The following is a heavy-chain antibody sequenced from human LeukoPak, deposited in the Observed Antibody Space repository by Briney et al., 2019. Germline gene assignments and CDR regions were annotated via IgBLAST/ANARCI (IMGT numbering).Heavy chain of an antibody. CDR2: IIPIFGTA. CDR3: ARSRGSGSFYFDY. V-gene: IGHV1-69*05. Sequence: GASVKVSCTASGGTFSSYAISWVRQAPGQGLEWMGGIIPIFGTANYAQKFQGRVTITTDESTSTAYMEPSSLRSEDTAVYYCARSRGSGSFYFDYWGQGTLVTVSS. CDR1: GGTFSSYA. J-gene: IGHJ4*02. D-gene: IGHD3-10*01.